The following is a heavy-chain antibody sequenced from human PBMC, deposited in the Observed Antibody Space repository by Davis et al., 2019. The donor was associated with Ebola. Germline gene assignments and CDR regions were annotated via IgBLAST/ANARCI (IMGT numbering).Heavy chain of an antibody. V-gene: IGHV3-73*01. J-gene: IGHJ4*02. CDR1: GITFSGSA. D-gene: IGHD5-12*01. Sequence: GASLKISCAASGITFSGSAMHWVRQASGTGLEWVVRIRSKANSYATAYAASVKGRFTISRDASKNTAYLQMNSLKTEETAVNYCARDKVEEVDNKPTSVGWLHWGQGTLVTVSS. CDR2: IRSKANSYAT. CDR3: ARDKVEEVDNKPTSVGWLH.